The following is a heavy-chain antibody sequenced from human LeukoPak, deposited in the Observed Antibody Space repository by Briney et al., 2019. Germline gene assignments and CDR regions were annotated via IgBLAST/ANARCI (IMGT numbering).Heavy chain of an antibody. D-gene: IGHD3-16*01. CDR2: IYWDDDK. J-gene: IGHJ4*02. Sequence: FGPTLVKPTQTLTLTCTFSGFSLSTSGVGVGWIRQPPGKALEWLALIYWDDDKRYSPSLKSRLTITKDTSKNQVVLTMTNMDPVDTATYYCAHRRGVILYFDYWGQGTLVTVSS. CDR3: AHRRGVILYFDY. CDR1: GFSLSTSGVG. V-gene: IGHV2-5*02.